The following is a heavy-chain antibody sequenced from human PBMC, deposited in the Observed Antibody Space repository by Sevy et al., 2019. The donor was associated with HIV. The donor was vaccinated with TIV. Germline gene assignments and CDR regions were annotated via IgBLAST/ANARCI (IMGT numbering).Heavy chain of an antibody. D-gene: IGHD2-15*01. J-gene: IGHJ4*02. CDR3: ASAVVDGNDY. CDR1: GFTFSSYA. V-gene: IGHV3-23*01. Sequence: GGSLRLSCAASGFTFSSYAMNWVRQAPGKGLEWVSAISGRSSGTYYADSVKGRFTISRDNSKNTLFLQMNSLRVEDTAVYYCASAVVDGNDYWGQGTLVTVSS. CDR2: ISGRSSGT.